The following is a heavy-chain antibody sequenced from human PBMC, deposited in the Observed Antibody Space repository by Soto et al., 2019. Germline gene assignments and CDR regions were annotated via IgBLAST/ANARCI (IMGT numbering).Heavy chain of an antibody. J-gene: IGHJ3*01. Sequence: GALRLSCAASGFTFNSYAMSWVRQAPGKGLEWVSGISASGGRTYYADSVKGRFTISRDNSKNTMYLQMNSLRVEDTAVYKCAKDWDLLRAFDLWGQGTMVTVSS. CDR1: GFTFNSYA. V-gene: IGHV3-23*01. D-gene: IGHD1-26*01. CDR2: ISASGGRT. CDR3: AKDWDLLRAFDL.